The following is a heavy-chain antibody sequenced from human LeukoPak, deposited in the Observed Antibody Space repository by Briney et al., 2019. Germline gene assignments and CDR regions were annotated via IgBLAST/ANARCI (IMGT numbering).Heavy chain of an antibody. V-gene: IGHV1-2*02. CDR3: ARSGITAITNFVY. D-gene: IGHD1-20*01. CDR1: GYTFTGYY. Sequence: ASVKVSCKASGYTFTGYYIHWVRQAPGQGLEWMGWMNHNSGATNNAQKFQGRVTLSRDTSISTAYMELSKLRSDDTAVYYCARSGITAITNFVYWGQGTLVTVSS. J-gene: IGHJ4*02. CDR2: MNHNSGAT.